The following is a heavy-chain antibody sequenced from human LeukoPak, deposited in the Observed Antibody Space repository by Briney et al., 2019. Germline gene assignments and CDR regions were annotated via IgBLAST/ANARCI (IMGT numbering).Heavy chain of an antibody. V-gene: IGHV3-64*01. CDR3: ARHGGTVQQWLGRYSVY. CDR2: ISSNGGST. J-gene: IGHJ4*02. Sequence: GGSLRLSCLASLCTFSYQAMHWGRQAPGKGLEYVSAISSNGGSTYYANSVKGRFTISRDNSKNTLYLQMGSLRAEDMAVYYCARHGGTVQQWLGRYSVYWGQGTLVTVSS. D-gene: IGHD6-19*01. CDR1: LCTFSYQA.